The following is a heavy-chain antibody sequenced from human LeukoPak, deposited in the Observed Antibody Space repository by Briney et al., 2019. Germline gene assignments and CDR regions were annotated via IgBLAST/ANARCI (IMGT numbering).Heavy chain of an antibody. CDR2: ITSSSTYI. Sequence: PGGSLRLSCAASSFTFSDYNMNWVRQAPGKGLEWVSSITSSSTYIYYADSVKGRFTISRDNAKNSLYLEMNSLRVDDTAVYYCARDSGILPTPGAFDIWGQGTMVTVSS. CDR1: SFTFSDYN. CDR3: ARDSGILPTPGAFDI. V-gene: IGHV3-21*01. J-gene: IGHJ3*02. D-gene: IGHD5-18*01.